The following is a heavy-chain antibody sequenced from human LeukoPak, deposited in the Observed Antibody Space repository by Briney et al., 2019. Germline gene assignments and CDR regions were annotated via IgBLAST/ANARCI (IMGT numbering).Heavy chain of an antibody. CDR3: AEGALDY. CDR1: GFTFSDYW. CDR2: INQDGSEQ. V-gene: IGHV3-7*01. D-gene: IGHD3-16*01. J-gene: IGHJ1*01. Sequence: GGSLRLSCAASGFTFSDYWMTWVRQAPGQGLAWVAHINQDGSEQHFVGSVQGRFTISRDNAKNSLYLQMDSLRAEDTAVYYCAEGALDYWGQGTPVTVSS.